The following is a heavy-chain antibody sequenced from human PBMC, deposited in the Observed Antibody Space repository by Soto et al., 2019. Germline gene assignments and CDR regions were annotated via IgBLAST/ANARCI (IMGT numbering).Heavy chain of an antibody. CDR3: ARGLNGYLHYFDY. J-gene: IGHJ4*02. D-gene: IGHD5-18*01. CDR1: GGTFSSYT. Sequence: ASVKVSCKASGGTFSSYTISWVRHAPGQGLEWMGWINPNNGTTKYSQKFQGRVTITRDTSASTAYMELSSLRSEDTAVYYCARGLNGYLHYFDYWGQGTPVTVSS. V-gene: IGHV1-3*01. CDR2: INPNNGTT.